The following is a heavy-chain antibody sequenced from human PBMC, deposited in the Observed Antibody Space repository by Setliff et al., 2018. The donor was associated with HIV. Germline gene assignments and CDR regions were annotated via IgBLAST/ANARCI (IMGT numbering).Heavy chain of an antibody. D-gene: IGHD3-22*01. V-gene: IGHV3-7*04. CDR2: IKEDGSEK. Sequence: GGSLRLSCAASGFTFTDYTMNWVRQAPGKGLEWVANIKEDGSEKYYVDSVKGRFTISRDNAKNSLYLQMNSLRAEDTALYYCAREYYYDSSGYYPDFDYWGQGTLVTVSS. J-gene: IGHJ4*02. CDR1: GFTFTDYT. CDR3: AREYYYDSSGYYPDFDY.